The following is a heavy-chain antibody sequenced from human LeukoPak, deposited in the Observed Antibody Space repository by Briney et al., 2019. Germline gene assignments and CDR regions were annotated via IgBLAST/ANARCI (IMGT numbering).Heavy chain of an antibody. V-gene: IGHV3-48*01. Sequence: GGSLRLSCAASGFIFSDYSMNWVRPAPGKGLEWVSYINTDSRTIKYADSVKGRFTVSRDNAKNSLYLQMNSLRAEDTAVYYCARGQPTSYWGQGTLVTVSS. J-gene: IGHJ4*02. CDR2: INTDSRTI. CDR3: ARGQPTSY. CDR1: GFIFSDYS.